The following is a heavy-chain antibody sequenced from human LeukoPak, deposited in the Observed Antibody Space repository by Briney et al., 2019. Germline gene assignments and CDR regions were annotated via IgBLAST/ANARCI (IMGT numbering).Heavy chain of an antibody. Sequence: ASVKVSCKASGYTFTSYAMHWVRQAPGQGLEWMGWISAYNGNTNYAQKLQGRVTMTTDTSTSTAYMELRSLRSDDTAVYYCARVLIGGPYFDYWGQGTLVTVSS. V-gene: IGHV1-18*01. CDR1: GYTFTSYA. J-gene: IGHJ4*02. CDR3: ARVLIGGPYFDY. CDR2: ISAYNGNT.